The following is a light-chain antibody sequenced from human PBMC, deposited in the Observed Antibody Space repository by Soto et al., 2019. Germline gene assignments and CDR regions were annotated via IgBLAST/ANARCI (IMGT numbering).Light chain of an antibody. Sequence: DIPMTQSPSTLSASVGDRVTITCRASQSISSWLAWYQQKPGKAPKLLIYDASSLESGVPSRCSGSRSGTYFTLTISSLQPDDFATYYCQQYSSYPLTFGQGTKVEIK. CDR1: QSISSW. CDR3: QQYSSYPLT. J-gene: IGKJ1*01. CDR2: DAS. V-gene: IGKV1-5*01.